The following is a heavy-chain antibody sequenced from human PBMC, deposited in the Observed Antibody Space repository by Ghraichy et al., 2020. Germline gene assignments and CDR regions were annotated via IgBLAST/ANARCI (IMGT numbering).Heavy chain of an antibody. D-gene: IGHD5-18*01. CDR3: VRGYNYDFNCYFDL. CDR1: GFTFNRYS. J-gene: IGHJ2*01. CDR2: ISSPSSYI. V-gene: IGHV3-21*01. Sequence: GSLRLSCAASGFTFNRYSLNWVRQAPGKGLEWVSSISSPSSYIFYIDAVKGRFTISRDNARNSLYLQMNSLRADDTAVYYCVRGYNYDFNCYFDLWGRGTLAAVSS.